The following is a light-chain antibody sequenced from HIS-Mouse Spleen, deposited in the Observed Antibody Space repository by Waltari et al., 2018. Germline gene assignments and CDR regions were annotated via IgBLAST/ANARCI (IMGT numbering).Light chain of an antibody. V-gene: IGLV2-14*03. CDR2: DVS. CDR3: SSYTSSSTAV. Sequence: QSALTQPASVSGSPGQSITLSCTGTSSDVGGYNYVPWYQHHPGKAPKLMIYDVSNRPSGVSDRFSGSKSGNTASLTISGLQAEDEADYYCSSYTSSSTAVFGGGTKLTVL. J-gene: IGLJ2*01. CDR1: SSDVGGYNY.